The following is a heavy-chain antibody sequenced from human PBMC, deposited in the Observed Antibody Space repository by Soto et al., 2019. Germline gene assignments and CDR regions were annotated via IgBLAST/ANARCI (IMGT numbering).Heavy chain of an antibody. V-gene: IGHV1-18*01. D-gene: IGHD5-12*01. CDR2: ISAYNGHT. J-gene: IGHJ6*02. Sequence: QVQLVQSGGEVKKPGASMKVSCKTSGYPFTRYGISWVRQAPGQGLVWMGWISAYNGHTDYAQKLQGRVTMTTDTSTSTAYMELRSLRSDDTAVYYCARPSGYDRYYGMDVWGQGTTVIVSS. CDR1: GYPFTRYG. CDR3: ARPSGYDRYYGMDV.